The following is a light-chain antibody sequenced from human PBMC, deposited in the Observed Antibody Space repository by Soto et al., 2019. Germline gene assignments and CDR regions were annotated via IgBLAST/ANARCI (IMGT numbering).Light chain of an antibody. CDR2: GAS. V-gene: IGKV3-15*01. Sequence: EIVMTQSPATLSVSPGERATLSCRASQSVSSNLAWYQQKPGQAPRLLIYGASTRVTGIPARFSGSGSGTEFTLTVSSLQSEDFAVYYCQQYSNWPPMYTFGQGTKLEIK. CDR1: QSVSSN. CDR3: QQYSNWPPMYT. J-gene: IGKJ2*01.